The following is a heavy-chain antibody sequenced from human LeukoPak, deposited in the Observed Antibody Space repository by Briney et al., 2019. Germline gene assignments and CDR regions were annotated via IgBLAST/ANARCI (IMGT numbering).Heavy chain of an antibody. CDR3: ARHGSIGARENWFDP. CDR1: GHSFTTYW. Sequence: GESLKISCRASGHSFTTYWIGWVRQMPGKGLEWMGIIYPGDSDTIYSPSFQGQVTISADKSISTAYLQWSSLKASDTAMYYCARHGSIGARENWFDPWGQGTLVTVSS. J-gene: IGHJ5*02. V-gene: IGHV5-51*01. CDR2: IYPGDSDT. D-gene: IGHD6-6*01.